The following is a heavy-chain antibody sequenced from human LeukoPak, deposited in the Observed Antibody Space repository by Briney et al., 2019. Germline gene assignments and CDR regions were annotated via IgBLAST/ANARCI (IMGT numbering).Heavy chain of an antibody. D-gene: IGHD3-3*01. J-gene: IGHJ6*03. CDR3: ARDGYYDFWSGYYSHYYYYMDV. CDR1: GFTFNTYE. Sequence: GGSLRLSCAASGFTFNTYEMNWVRQAPGKGLKWVSYISSTGSTIYYADSVKGRFTISRDNAKNSLYLQMNSLRAEDTAVYYCARDGYYDFWSGYYSHYYYYMDVWGKGTTVTVSS. CDR2: ISSTGSTI. V-gene: IGHV3-48*03.